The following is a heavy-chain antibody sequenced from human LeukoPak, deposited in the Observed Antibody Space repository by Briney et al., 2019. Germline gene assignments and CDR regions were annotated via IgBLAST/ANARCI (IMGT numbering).Heavy chain of an antibody. CDR2: INPNSGGT. CDR1: GYTFTGYY. D-gene: IGHD3-22*01. J-gene: IGHJ4*02. Sequence: ASVKVSFKASGYTFTGYYMHWVRQAPGQGLDWMGWINPNSGGTNYVQKFQGRVTMTRDTSISTAYMELNRLRSDDTAVYYCARVGYYDRASVDYWGQGTLVTVSS. V-gene: IGHV1-2*02. CDR3: ARVGYYDRASVDY.